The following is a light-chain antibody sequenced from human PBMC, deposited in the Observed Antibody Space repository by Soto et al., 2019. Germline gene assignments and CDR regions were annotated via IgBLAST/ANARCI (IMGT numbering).Light chain of an antibody. CDR2: GAS. CDR3: QQYGSSRALT. Sequence: EIVLTQSPGTLSLSPGERATLSFSASQSVSSSYLAWYQQKPGQAPRLLIYGASSRATGIPDRFSGSGSGTDFTLTISRLEPEDFAAYYCQQYGSSRALTFGGGTKVDIK. V-gene: IGKV3-20*01. CDR1: QSVSSSY. J-gene: IGKJ4*01.